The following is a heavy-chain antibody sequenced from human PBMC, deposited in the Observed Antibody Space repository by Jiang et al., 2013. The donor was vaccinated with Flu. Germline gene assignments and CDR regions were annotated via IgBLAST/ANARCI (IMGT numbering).Heavy chain of an antibody. D-gene: IGHD1-26*01. CDR1: GGSFSGYY. CDR2: INHSGST. Sequence: LLKPSETLSLTCAVYGGSFSGYYWSWIRQPPGKGLEWIGEINHSGSTNYNPSLKSRVTISVDTSKNQFSLKLSSVTAADTAVYYCVGGVGGANTTSSSNYFDYWGQGTLVTVSS. V-gene: IGHV4-34*01. J-gene: IGHJ4*02. CDR3: VGGVGGANTTSSSNYFDY.